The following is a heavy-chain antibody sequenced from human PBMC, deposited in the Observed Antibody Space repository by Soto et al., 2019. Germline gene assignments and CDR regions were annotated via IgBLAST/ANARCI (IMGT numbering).Heavy chain of an antibody. CDR1: RGSISSGTNY. D-gene: IGHD6-25*01. Sequence: QLQLQESGQGLVKPSETLSLTCTVSRGSISSGTNYWAWIRQPPGKGLEWIANIYYSGSTFYNPSMKCRVTISLDTTKNQFSLKLGSVTAADTAVYYCARHEAGWYFDSWGQGTLVTVSS. J-gene: IGHJ4*02. V-gene: IGHV4-39*01. CDR2: IYYSGST. CDR3: ARHEAGWYFDS.